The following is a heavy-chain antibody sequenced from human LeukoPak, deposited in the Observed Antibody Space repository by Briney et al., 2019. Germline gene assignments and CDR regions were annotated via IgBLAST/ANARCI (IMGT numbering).Heavy chain of an antibody. Sequence: PSQTLSLTCTVSGGSISSDDYYWSWIRQHPGKGLEWIGYIYYSGSTHYNPSLKSRVTISIDTSKNQFSLKLSSVTAADTAVYYCARAETPRNSYGYLDYWGQGTLVTVSS. D-gene: IGHD5-18*01. V-gene: IGHV4-31*03. J-gene: IGHJ4*02. CDR2: IYYSGST. CDR3: ARAETPRNSYGYLDY. CDR1: GGSISSDDYY.